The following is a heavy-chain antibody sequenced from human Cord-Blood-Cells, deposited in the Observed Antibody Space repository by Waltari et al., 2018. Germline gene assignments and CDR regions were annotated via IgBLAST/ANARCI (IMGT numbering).Heavy chain of an antibody. CDR2: IWYDGSNK. Sequence: QVQLVESGGGVVQPGRSLRHVGAELGFTLSSYGIHWVPQAPGKGLECVAVIWYDGSNKYYADSVKGRFTISRDNSKNTLYLQMNSLRAEDTAVYYCARDAFDIWGQGTMVTVSS. J-gene: IGHJ3*02. CDR1: GFTLSSYG. V-gene: IGHV3-33*01. CDR3: ARDAFDI.